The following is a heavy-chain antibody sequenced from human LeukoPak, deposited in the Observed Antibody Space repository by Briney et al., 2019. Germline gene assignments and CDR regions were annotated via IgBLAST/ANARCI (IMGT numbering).Heavy chain of an antibody. Sequence: PSETLSLPCTLSGGSISSYYWSCLRQPSEGGLEWIGRIYTSGSTHYNPSLKSRVTMSVDTSKNQFSLKLSSVTAADTAVYYCARDCSLYCDYWGQGTLVTVSS. V-gene: IGHV4-4*07. CDR2: IYTSGST. CDR1: GGSISSYY. D-gene: IGHD6-13*01. CDR3: ARDCSLYCDY. J-gene: IGHJ4*02.